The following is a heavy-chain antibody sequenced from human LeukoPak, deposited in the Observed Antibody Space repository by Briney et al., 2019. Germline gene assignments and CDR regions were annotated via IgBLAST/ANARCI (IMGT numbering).Heavy chain of an antibody. CDR3: ARESYDLWSGYPYFDY. J-gene: IGHJ4*02. CDR1: GFTLSSYW. D-gene: IGHD3-3*01. V-gene: IGHV3-7*01. CDR2: IKQDGSEK. Sequence: GGSLRLSCAASGFTLSSYWMSWVRQAPGKGLEWVANIKQDGSEKNYVDSVKGRFTISRDNAKNSLYLQMNSLRAEDTAVYYCARESYDLWSGYPYFDYWGQGTLVTVSS.